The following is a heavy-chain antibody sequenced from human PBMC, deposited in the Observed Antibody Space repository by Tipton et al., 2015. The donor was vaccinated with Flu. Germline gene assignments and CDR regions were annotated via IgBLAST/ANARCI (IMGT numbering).Heavy chain of an antibody. J-gene: IGHJ4*02. V-gene: IGHV4-31*01. CDR2: ISYSGNT. CDR3: ARGDCNSTSCLDY. Sequence: TLSLTCKVSSVSISSGGYYWSWIRQHPGKDLEWIGFISYSGNTYYNPSLKGLGTISVDTSKNQFSLKLSSVTAADTAVYYCARGDCNSTSCLDYWGQGTLVTVSS. CDR1: SVSISSGGYY. D-gene: IGHD2-2*01.